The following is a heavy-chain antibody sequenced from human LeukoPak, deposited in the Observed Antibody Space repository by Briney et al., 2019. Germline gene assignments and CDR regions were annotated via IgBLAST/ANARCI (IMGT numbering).Heavy chain of an antibody. V-gene: IGHV3-30-3*01. CDR2: ISSDGSNQ. Sequence: GGSLRLSCAASGFTFSNYAFHWVRQAPGKGLEWVAVISSDGSNQYYADSVKGRFTISRDNPKNTLYLQMNSLRAEDTAVYYCARENYCSGGSCFNFDYWGQGTLVTVSS. CDR3: ARENYCSGGSCFNFDY. D-gene: IGHD2-15*01. J-gene: IGHJ4*02. CDR1: GFTFSNYA.